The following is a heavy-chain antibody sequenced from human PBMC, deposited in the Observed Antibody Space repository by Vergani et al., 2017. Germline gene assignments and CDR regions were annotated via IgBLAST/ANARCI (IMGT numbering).Heavy chain of an antibody. J-gene: IGHJ5*02. CDR2: ISYDGSNK. V-gene: IGHV3-30-3*01. CDR3: ARDLGEGGGVIPTLPWFDP. D-gene: IGHD3-16*02. Sequence: QVQLVHSGAEVKKPGASVKVSCKASGYTFTNYAMHWVRQAPGKGLEWVAVISYDGSNKYYADSVKGRFTISRDNSKNTLYLQMNILRAEDTAVYYCARDLGEGGGVIPTLPWFDPWGQGTLVTVSS. CDR1: GYTFTNYA.